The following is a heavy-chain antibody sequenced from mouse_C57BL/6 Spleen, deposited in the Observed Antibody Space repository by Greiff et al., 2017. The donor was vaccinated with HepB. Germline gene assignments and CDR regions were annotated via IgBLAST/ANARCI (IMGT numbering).Heavy chain of an antibody. V-gene: IGHV5-9*01. CDR2: ISGGGGNT. CDR1: GFTFSSYT. D-gene: IGHD4-1*01. J-gene: IGHJ3*01. CDR3: ARPLTGTPCFAY. Sequence: EVQGVESGGGLVKPGGSLKLSCAASGFTFSSYTMSWVRQTPEKRLEWVATISGGGGNTYYPDSVKGRFTISRDNAKNTLYLQMSSLRSEDTALYYCARPLTGTPCFAYWGQGTLVTVSA.